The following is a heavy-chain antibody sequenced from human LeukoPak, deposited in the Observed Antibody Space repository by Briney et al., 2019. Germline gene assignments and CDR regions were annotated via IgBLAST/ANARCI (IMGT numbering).Heavy chain of an antibody. CDR1: GGSISSYY. D-gene: IGHD4-23*01. J-gene: IGHJ3*02. V-gene: IGHV4-59*01. CDR3: AREPESDYGGNGDAFDI. Sequence: SETLSLTCTVSGGSISSYYWSWIRQPPGKGPEWIGYIYYSGSTNYNPSLKSRVTISVDTSKNQFSLKLSSVTAADTAVYYCAREPESDYGGNGDAFDIWGQGTMVTVSS. CDR2: IYYSGST.